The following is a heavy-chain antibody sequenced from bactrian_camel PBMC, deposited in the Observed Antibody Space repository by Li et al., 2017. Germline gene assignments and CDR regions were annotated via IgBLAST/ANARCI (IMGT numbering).Heavy chain of an antibody. Sequence: HVQLVESGGGSVEAGGSLRLSCEAPGHVIGYWYMGWFRQAPGKEREGVAHIETYGMTRYIDAVKGRFIISRDKTKNTVYLQMNNLKPEDTAMYYCVADETCVRWYLPAGSADFGAWGQGTQVTVS. J-gene: IGHJ6*01. D-gene: IGHD2*01. V-gene: IGHV3S53*01. CDR2: IETYGMT. CDR1: GHVIGYWY. CDR3: VADETCVRWYLPAGSADFGA.